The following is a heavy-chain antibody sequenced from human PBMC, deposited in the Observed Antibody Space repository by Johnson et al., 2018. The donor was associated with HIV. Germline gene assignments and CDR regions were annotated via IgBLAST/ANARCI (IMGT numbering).Heavy chain of an antibody. CDR3: ARGRKTVTTVRPSAFNI. D-gene: IGHD4-17*01. V-gene: IGHV3-30*02. CDR2: IRYDGSNK. CDR1: GFTFSNYA. Sequence: MPLVESGGGVVPPGGSLRLSCAASGFTFSNYAMHWVRQAPGKGLEWVAFIRYDGSNKYYADSVKGRFTISRDNSKNTLYLQMNSLRAEDTAVYYCARGRKTVTTVRPSAFNIWGQGTMVTVSS. J-gene: IGHJ3*02.